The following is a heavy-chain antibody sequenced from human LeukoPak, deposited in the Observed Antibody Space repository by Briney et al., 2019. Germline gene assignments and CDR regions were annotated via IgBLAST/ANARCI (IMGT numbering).Heavy chain of an antibody. D-gene: IGHD6-13*01. CDR3: TTVLSSSWYSYYYYYMDV. Sequence: PGGSLRLSCAASGFTFSNYGIHWVRQAPGKGLEWVGRIKSKTDGGTTDYAAPVKGRFTISRDDSKNTLYLQMNSLKTEDTAVYYCTTVLSSSWYSYYYYYMDVWGKGTTVTISS. CDR1: GFTFSNYG. CDR2: IKSKTDGGTT. V-gene: IGHV3-15*01. J-gene: IGHJ6*03.